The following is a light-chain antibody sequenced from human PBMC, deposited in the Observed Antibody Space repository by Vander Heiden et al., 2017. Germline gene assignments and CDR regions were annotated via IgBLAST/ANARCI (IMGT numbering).Light chain of an antibody. CDR1: TSNIGSYH. Sequence: SVLTQPPSASGTPGQRLIISCSGSTSNIGSYHVNWYHQLPGRAPKLLIYNNNQRPSGVPDRFSGSRSGTSASLAISGLQSEDEADYYCGTWDDSLNGWVFGGGTKLTVL. V-gene: IGLV1-44*01. J-gene: IGLJ3*02. CDR2: NNN. CDR3: GTWDDSLNGWV.